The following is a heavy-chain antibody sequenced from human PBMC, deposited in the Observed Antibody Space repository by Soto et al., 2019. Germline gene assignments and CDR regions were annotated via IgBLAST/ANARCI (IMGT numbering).Heavy chain of an antibody. CDR1: GGSISSGDYY. J-gene: IGHJ6*02. CDR2: IYYSGST. CDR3: ARGVYDIPPVYVMES. D-gene: IGHD3-9*01. V-gene: IGHV4-30-4*01. Sequence: QVQLQESGPGLVKPSQTLSLTCTVSGGSISSGDYYWSWIRQPPGKGLEWIGYIYYSGSTYYNPSLKSRVTIPVDPSKTQFPLKRTSVPAEDPAVYSCARGVYDIPPVYVMESGGQGTPLTFS.